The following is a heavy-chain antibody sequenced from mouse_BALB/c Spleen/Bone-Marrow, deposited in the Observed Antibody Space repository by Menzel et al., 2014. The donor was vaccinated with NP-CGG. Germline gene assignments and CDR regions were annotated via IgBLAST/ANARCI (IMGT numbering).Heavy chain of an antibody. D-gene: IGHD2-3*01. CDR1: GDSITRGY. Sequence: VQLKQSGPSLVKPSQTLSLTCSVTGDSITRGYWNWIRKFPGNKLEYMGYISYSGSTYYGPSLKSRISITRDTSKNQYYLQLNSVTTEDTATYYCATYDGYYFDYWGQGTTLTVSS. J-gene: IGHJ2*01. CDR3: ATYDGYYFDY. V-gene: IGHV3-8*02. CDR2: ISYSGST.